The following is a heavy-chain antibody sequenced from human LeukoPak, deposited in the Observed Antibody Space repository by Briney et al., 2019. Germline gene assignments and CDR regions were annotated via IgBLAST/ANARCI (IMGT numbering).Heavy chain of an antibody. V-gene: IGHV4-30-4*01. J-gene: IGHJ4*02. CDR1: GGPISSGDYY. CDR2: IYYSGST. Sequence: PSETLSLTCTVSGGPISSGDYYWSWIRQPPGKGLEWIGYIYYSGSTYYNPSLKSRVTISVDTSKNQFSLKLSSVTAADTAVYYCARDQGGYGALDYWGQGTLVTVSS. D-gene: IGHD5-12*01. CDR3: ARDQGGYGALDY.